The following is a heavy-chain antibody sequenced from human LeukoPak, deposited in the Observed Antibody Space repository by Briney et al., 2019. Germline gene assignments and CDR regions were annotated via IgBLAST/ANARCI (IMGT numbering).Heavy chain of an antibody. CDR3: AKRGGTLYSGYDRNFDY. D-gene: IGHD5-12*01. CDR1: GFTFGDYA. Sequence: GRSLRLSCAASGFTFGDYAMHWVRQAPGKGLEWVSGISWNSDSIGYADSVKGRFTISRDNAKNSLYLQMNSLRAEDTALYYCAKRGGTLYSGYDRNFDYWGQGTLVTVSS. J-gene: IGHJ4*02. V-gene: IGHV3-9*01. CDR2: ISWNSDSI.